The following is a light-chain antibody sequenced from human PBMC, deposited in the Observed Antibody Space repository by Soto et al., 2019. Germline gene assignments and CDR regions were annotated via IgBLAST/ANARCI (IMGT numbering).Light chain of an antibody. CDR1: QSLYSN. Sequence: EIVMTQSPATLSVSPGVRATLSCRASQSLYSNLAWYQQKPGQGPRLLIYGASTRATGIPARFSGSGSGTEFTLTISGLQSEDFAVYYCQQYNDWPTTFGQGTKVEIK. CDR3: QQYNDWPTT. CDR2: GAS. J-gene: IGKJ1*01. V-gene: IGKV3-15*01.